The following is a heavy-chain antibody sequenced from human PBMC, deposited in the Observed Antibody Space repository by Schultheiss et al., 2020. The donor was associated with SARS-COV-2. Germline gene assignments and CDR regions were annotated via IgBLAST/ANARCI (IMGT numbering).Heavy chain of an antibody. CDR2: INHSGST. V-gene: IGHV4-34*01. J-gene: IGHJ6*02. CDR1: GGSFSGYY. CDR3: AGYSSSPRRYYYYGMDV. D-gene: IGHD6-13*01. Sequence: SQTLSLTCAVYGGSFSGYYWSWIRQPPGKGLEWIGEINHSGSTNYNPSLKSRVTISVDTSKNQFSLKLSSVTAADTAVYYCAGYSSSPRRYYYYGMDVWGQGTTVTVSS.